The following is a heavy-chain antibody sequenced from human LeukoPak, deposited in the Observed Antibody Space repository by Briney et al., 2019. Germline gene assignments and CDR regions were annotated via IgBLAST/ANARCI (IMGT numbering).Heavy chain of an antibody. Sequence: KTSETLSLTCTVSGGSISSSSYYWGWIRQPPGKELEWIGSIYYSGSTYYNPSLKSRVTISVDTSKNQFSLKLSSVTAADTAVYYCAREKIIAAAPSNWFDPWGQGTLVTVSS. J-gene: IGHJ5*02. V-gene: IGHV4-39*07. CDR3: AREKIIAAAPSNWFDP. CDR2: IYYSGST. CDR1: GGSISSSSYY. D-gene: IGHD6-13*01.